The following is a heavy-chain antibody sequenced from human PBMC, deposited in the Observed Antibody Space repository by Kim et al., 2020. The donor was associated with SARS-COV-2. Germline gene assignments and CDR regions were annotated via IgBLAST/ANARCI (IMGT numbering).Heavy chain of an antibody. J-gene: IGHJ4*02. CDR2: ISSSGTTM. Sequence: GGSLRLSCAASGFTFSSYEMNWVRQAPGKGLEWVSYISSSGTTMYYADSVKGRFTSRDNAKNSLYLQMNSLRVEDTAVYYCARETAVAGNDYWGQGTLVT. D-gene: IGHD6-19*01. V-gene: IGHV3-48*03. CDR1: GFTFSSYE. CDR3: ARETAVAGNDY.